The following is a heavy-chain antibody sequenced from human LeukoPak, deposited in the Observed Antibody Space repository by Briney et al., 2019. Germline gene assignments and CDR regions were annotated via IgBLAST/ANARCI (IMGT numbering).Heavy chain of an antibody. V-gene: IGHV3-23*01. CDR3: AKSSGYFGDY. Sequence: GGPLRLSCAASGFTFSTYGMSWVRQAPGKGLELVSAITGSGGGTFYADSVSGRFTISRDNSKNTLYLQMSTVRAEDTAVYYCAKSSGYFGDYWGQGTLVTVSS. D-gene: IGHD3-22*01. CDR1: GFTFSTYG. J-gene: IGHJ4*02. CDR2: ITGSGGGT.